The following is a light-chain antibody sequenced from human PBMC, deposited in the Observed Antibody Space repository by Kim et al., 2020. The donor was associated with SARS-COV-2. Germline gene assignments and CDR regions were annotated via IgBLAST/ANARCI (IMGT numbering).Light chain of an antibody. J-gene: IGLJ2*01. V-gene: IGLV3-21*04. CDR2: YDS. CDR1: NIGSKS. CDR3: QVWDSNSDHQV. Sequence: SYELTQPPSVSVAPGNTARITCGGNNIGSKSVHWYQQRPGQAPALVIYYDSDRPSGIPERFSGSNSGNTATLTISRVEAGDEADYYCQVWDSNSDHQVFG.